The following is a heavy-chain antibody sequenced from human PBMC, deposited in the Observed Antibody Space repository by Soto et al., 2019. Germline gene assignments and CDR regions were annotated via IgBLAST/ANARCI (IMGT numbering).Heavy chain of an antibody. Sequence: SETLSLTCTVSGGSISSSSYYWGWIRQPPGKGLEWIGSIYYSGSTYYNPSLKSRVTISVDTSKNQFSLKLSSVTAADTAVYYCARHVRSITPCYFDYWGQGTLVTSPQ. CDR1: GGSISSSSYY. V-gene: IGHV4-39*01. CDR2: IYYSGST. J-gene: IGHJ4*02. CDR3: ARHVRSITPCYFDY. D-gene: IGHD3-3*02.